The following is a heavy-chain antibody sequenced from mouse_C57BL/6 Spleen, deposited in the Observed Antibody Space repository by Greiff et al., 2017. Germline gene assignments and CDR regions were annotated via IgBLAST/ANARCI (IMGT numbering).Heavy chain of an antibody. CDR3: ARVLGRGDY. D-gene: IGHD4-1*01. CDR1: GYTFTSYW. J-gene: IGHJ2*01. Sequence: QQSCKASGYTFTSYWMHWVKQRPGRGLEWIGRIDPNSGGTKYNEKFKSKATLTVDKPSSTAYMQLSSLTSEDSAVYYCARVLGRGDYWGQGTTLTVSS. CDR2: IDPNSGGT. V-gene: IGHV1-72*01.